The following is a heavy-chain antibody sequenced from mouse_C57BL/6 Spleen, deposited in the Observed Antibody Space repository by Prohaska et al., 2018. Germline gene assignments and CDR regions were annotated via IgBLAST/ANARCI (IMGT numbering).Heavy chain of an antibody. D-gene: IGHD2-5*01. CDR2: IYPGSGST. V-gene: IGHV1-55*01. CDR3: ARRCYSNSYWYFDV. CDR1: GYTFTSYW. Sequence: QVQLQQPGAELVKPGASVKMSCKASGYTFTSYWITWVKQRPGQGLEWIGDIYPGSGSTNYNEKFKSKATLTVDTSSSTAYMQLSSLTSEDSAVYYCARRCYSNSYWYFDVWGTGTTVTVSS. J-gene: IGHJ1*03.